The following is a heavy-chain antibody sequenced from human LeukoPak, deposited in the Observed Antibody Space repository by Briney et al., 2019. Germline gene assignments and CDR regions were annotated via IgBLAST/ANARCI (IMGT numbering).Heavy chain of an antibody. V-gene: IGHV3-21*01. J-gene: IGHJ4*02. CDR1: GFTFSSYS. CDR3: ARDGAYYYDSSGYLDY. CDR2: ISIRVNYI. D-gene: IGHD3-22*01. Sequence: RGSLRLSCAASGFTFSSYSMNWVRQAPGKWLEWVSSISIRVNYIYYADSVKGRFTISRDNAKNSLYLQMNSLRAEDTAVYYCARDGAYYYDSSGYLDYWGQGTLVTVSS.